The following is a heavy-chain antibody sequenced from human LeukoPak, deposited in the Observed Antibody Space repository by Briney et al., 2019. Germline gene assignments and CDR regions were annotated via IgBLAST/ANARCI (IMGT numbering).Heavy chain of an antibody. CDR3: ATDATLVPRYSLDV. CDR1: GYTLTELS. Sequence: ASVKVSRKVSGYTLTELSMHWVRQAPGKGLEWMGGFDPEDGETIYAQKFQGRVSMTEDTSTDTAYMELSSLRSEDTAVYYCATDATLVPRYSLDVWGQGTTVTVSS. J-gene: IGHJ6*02. CDR2: FDPEDGET. V-gene: IGHV1-24*01. D-gene: IGHD3-10*01.